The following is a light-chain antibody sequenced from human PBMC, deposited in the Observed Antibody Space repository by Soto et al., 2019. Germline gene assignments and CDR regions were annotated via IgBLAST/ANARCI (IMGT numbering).Light chain of an antibody. CDR3: PQYDNLPLP. CDR1: QDISKY. V-gene: IGKV1-33*01. J-gene: IGKJ4*01. CDR2: DAS. Sequence: DIQMTQSPSSLSASVGDRITITCQASQDISKYLNWYQHKPGKAPKLLIYDASNFETGVPSRFSASGSGTELTFTISSLQPEDIATYYCPQYDNLPLPFGAGTKVDI.